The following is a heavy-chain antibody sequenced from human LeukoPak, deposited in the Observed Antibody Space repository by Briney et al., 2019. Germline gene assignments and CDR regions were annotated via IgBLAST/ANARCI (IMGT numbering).Heavy chain of an antibody. CDR2: ISSSSRYI. CDR3: ARAESMVATIDY. J-gene: IGHJ4*02. V-gene: IGHV3-21*01. D-gene: IGHD5-12*01. CDR1: GFTFSSYS. Sequence: GGSLRPSCAASGFTFSSYSTNWVRQAPGKGLEWLSSISSSSRYINYADSVKGRFTISRDNAKNSLYLQMNSLRAEDTAVYYCARAESMVATIDYWGQGTLVTVSS.